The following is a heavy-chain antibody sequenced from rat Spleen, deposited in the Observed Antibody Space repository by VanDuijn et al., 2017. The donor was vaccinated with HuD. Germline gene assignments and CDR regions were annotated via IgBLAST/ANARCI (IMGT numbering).Heavy chain of an antibody. D-gene: IGHD1-2*01. Sequence: QVQVKESGPGLVQPSQTLSLTCTVSGFSLTNYGVNWVRQPPGKGLEWMGGIWGDGSTNYNSTLKSRLSLNRDTSKSQVFLKMNSLQTEDTAIYFCARSDTLSAMGHYWGQGVMVTVSS. CDR1: GFSLTNYG. CDR3: ARSDTLSAMGHY. J-gene: IGHJ2*01. CDR2: IWGDGST. V-gene: IGHV2-1*01.